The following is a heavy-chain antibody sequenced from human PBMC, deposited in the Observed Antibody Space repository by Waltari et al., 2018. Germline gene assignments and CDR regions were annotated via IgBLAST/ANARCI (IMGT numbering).Heavy chain of an antibody. D-gene: IGHD4-4*01. CDR2: VEPADSET. CDR1: GYTFTDYY. CDR3: ATVLTTVPTYWFDP. V-gene: IGHV1-69-2*01. J-gene: IGHJ5*02. Sequence: EVQLVQSGAEVKKPGATVKISCKASGYTFTDYYIHWVQQAPGKGFEWMGRVEPADSETIYAEKFQGRVTITADTSTDTAYMELSSLRSEDTAVYYCATVLTTVPTYWFDPWGQGTLVTVSS.